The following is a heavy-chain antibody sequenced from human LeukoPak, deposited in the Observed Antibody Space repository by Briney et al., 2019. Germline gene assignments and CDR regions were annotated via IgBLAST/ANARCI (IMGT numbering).Heavy chain of an antibody. V-gene: IGHV4-4*02. D-gene: IGHD6-13*01. CDR3: ARVLQQLVLLPYYYYMDV. CDR2: IYHSGST. CDR1: SDSISSNKW. J-gene: IGHJ6*03. Sequence: MPSGTLSLTCAVSSDSISSNKWWSWVRQPPGKGLEWIGEIYHSGSTNYNPSLKSRVTISVDKSKNQFSLKLSSVTAADTAVYYCARVLQQLVLLPYYYYMDVWGKGTTVTVPS.